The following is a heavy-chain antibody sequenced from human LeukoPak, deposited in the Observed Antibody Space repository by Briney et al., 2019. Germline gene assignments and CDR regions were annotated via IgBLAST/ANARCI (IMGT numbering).Heavy chain of an antibody. Sequence: PSETLSLTCTVSGGSISSGSYYWSWIRQPAGKGLEWIGRIYTSGSTNYNPSLNSRVTISVDTSKNQFSLKLSSVTAADTAVYYCARDSRAGIAAAEEKDAFGIWGQGTMVTVSS. J-gene: IGHJ3*02. CDR1: GGSISSGSYY. CDR3: ARDSRAGIAAAEEKDAFGI. D-gene: IGHD6-13*01. CDR2: IYTSGST. V-gene: IGHV4-61*02.